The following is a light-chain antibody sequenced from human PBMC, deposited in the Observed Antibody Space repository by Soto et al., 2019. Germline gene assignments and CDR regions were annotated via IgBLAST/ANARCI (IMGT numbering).Light chain of an antibody. CDR1: SSDVGAYNY. J-gene: IGLJ1*01. Sequence: QSVLTQPASVSGSPGQSITISCTGTSSDVGAYNYVAWYQQYPGKAPKLIIYQVSNRPSGVSNRFSGSKSGNTASLTISGLQAEDEADYYCSSYTLPRASVFATGTKLTVL. CDR2: QVS. CDR3: SSYTLPRASV. V-gene: IGLV2-14*01.